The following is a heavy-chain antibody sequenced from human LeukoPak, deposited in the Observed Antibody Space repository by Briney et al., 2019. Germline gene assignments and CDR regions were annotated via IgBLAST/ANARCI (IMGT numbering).Heavy chain of an antibody. V-gene: IGHV1-2*06. D-gene: IGHD2/OR15-2a*01. J-gene: IGHJ4*02. CDR3: ARDLPFED. CDR2: IHPSSGAT. Sequence: ASVKVSCKASGYTFIAYHMHWVRQAPGQGLEWMGRIHPSSGATNYAQRFQGRVTLTRDTSINTAYMELSRLTSDDTAVYYCARDLPFEDWGQGTLVSVSS. CDR1: GYTFIAYH.